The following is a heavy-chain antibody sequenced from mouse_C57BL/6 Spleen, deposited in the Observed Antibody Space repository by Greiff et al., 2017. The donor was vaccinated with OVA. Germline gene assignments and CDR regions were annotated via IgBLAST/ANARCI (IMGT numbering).Heavy chain of an antibody. CDR1: GFTFSDYY. CDR2: ISNGGGST. Sequence: EVMLVESGGGLVQPGGSLKLSCAASGFTFSDYYMYWVRQTPEKRLEWVAYISNGGGSTYYPDTVKGRFTISRDNAKNTLYLQMSRLKSEDTAMYYCARHKDDYDVGYAMDYWGQGTSVTVSS. J-gene: IGHJ4*01. D-gene: IGHD2-4*01. CDR3: ARHKDDYDVGYAMDY. V-gene: IGHV5-12*01.